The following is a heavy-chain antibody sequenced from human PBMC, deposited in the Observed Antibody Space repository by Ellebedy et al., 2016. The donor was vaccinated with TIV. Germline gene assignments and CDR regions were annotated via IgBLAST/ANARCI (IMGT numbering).Heavy chain of an antibody. V-gene: IGHV1-46*04. CDR2: INPSGGST. J-gene: IGHJ4*02. CDR1: GYTFTSYY. D-gene: IGHD6-19*01. CDR3: ARMYSSGSYYFDY. Sequence: AASVKVSCKASGYTFTSYYMHWMRQAPGQGLEWMGLINPSGGSTSYAHKLQGRVTMTRDTSTSTVYMELSSLRSDDTAVYYCARMYSSGSYYFDYWGQGTLVTVSS.